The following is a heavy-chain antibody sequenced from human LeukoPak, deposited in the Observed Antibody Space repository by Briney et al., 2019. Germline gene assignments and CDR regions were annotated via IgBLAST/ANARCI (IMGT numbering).Heavy chain of an antibody. Sequence: GGSLRLSCAASGFIFSTYIMTWVRQAPGKGLEWVSFISSGSATISYADSVRGRFTISRDDAKNSVYLQMNSLRDEDTAMYYCARDRGGSYTPLDYWGQGTLVTVSS. CDR2: ISSGSATI. CDR3: ARDRGGSYTPLDY. V-gene: IGHV3-48*02. CDR1: GFIFSTYI. J-gene: IGHJ4*02. D-gene: IGHD1-26*01.